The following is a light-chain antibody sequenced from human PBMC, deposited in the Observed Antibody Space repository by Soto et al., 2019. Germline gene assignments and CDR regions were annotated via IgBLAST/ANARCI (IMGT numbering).Light chain of an antibody. CDR2: ETS. CDR3: QQYGSSPLT. CDR1: QSVSSSS. Sequence: EIVLTQSPGTLSLSPGERATLSCRASQSVSSSSSAWHQQRPGQAPRLLIYETSTRAAGIQDRFSASASGTDFTLTITLLEPEDFAVYCCQQYGSSPLTFGGGTKVHIK. J-gene: IGKJ4*01. V-gene: IGKV3-20*01.